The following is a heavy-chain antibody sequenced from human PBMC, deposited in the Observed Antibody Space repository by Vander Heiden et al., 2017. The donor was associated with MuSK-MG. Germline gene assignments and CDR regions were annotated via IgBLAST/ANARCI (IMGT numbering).Heavy chain of an antibody. Sequence: QLQLVQSGAEVKKPGSSVKVSCKASGGTFSSYAISWVRQAPGQGLELMGGIIPIFGTANYAQKFHGRVTITADKSTSTAYMELSSLRSEDTAVHYCATRPKSRQSTMSKYFQHWGQGTLVTVSS. J-gene: IGHJ1*01. CDR1: GGTFSSYA. D-gene: IGHD3-3*01. CDR2: IIPIFGTA. CDR3: ATRPKSRQSTMSKYFQH. V-gene: IGHV1-69*06.